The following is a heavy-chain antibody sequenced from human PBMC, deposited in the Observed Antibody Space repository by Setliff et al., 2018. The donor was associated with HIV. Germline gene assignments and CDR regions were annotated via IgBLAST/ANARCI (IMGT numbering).Heavy chain of an antibody. J-gene: IGHJ5*02. Sequence: PSETLSLTCTVSGSPISSGTYYWSWIRQFPGKGLEWIGYISNRGGAYYNPSLKSRVSLSIDSSKNQISLDLTSVTAADTALYYCARGLSTGHKTRSFDPWGQGTLVTVSS. CDR1: GSPISSGTYY. CDR2: ISNRGGA. V-gene: IGHV4-31*03. CDR3: ARGLSTGHKTRSFDP. D-gene: IGHD2-2*01.